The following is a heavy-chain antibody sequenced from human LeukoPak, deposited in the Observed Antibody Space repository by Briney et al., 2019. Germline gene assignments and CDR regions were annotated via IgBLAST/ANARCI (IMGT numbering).Heavy chain of an antibody. J-gene: IGHJ5*02. D-gene: IGHD3-3*01. CDR1: GGSIRGSSYY. CDR3: ARSSGVVIHNWFDP. CDR2: IYYSGST. V-gene: IGHV4-39*01. Sequence: SETLSLTCTVSGGSIRGSSYYWVWIRQPPGRGLEWIGTIYYSGSTYYNPSLKSRVTISADTSKNQLSLKVRSVTAADTAVYYCARSSGVVIHNWFDPWGQGTLVTVSS.